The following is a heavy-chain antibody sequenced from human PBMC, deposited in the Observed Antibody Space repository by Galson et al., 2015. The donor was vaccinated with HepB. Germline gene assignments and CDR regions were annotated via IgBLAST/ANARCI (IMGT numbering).Heavy chain of an antibody. J-gene: IGHJ2*01. CDR2: ISGSGGST. CDR3: AKFKFIFRYWYFDL. D-gene: IGHD3-3*02. CDR1: GFTFSSYA. V-gene: IGHV3-23*01. Sequence: SLRLSCAASGFTFSSYAMSWVRQAPGKGLEWVSAISGSGGSTYYADSVKGRFTISSDNSKNTLYLQMNSLRAEDTAVYYCAKFKFIFRYWYFDLWGRGTLVTVSS.